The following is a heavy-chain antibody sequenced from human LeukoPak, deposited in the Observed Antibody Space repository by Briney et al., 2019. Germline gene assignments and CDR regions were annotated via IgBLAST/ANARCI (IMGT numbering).Heavy chain of an antibody. V-gene: IGHV3-30-3*01. CDR2: ISYDGSNK. J-gene: IGHJ5*02. D-gene: IGHD2-8*01. CDR3: ARDRTPLMAP. Sequence: GGSLRLSCAASGFTFSSYAMHWVRQAPGKGLEWVAVISYDGSNKYYADSVKGRFTISRDIAKNTLYLQMNSLRAEDTAVYYCARDRTPLMAPGGQGTLVTVSS. CDR1: GFTFSSYA.